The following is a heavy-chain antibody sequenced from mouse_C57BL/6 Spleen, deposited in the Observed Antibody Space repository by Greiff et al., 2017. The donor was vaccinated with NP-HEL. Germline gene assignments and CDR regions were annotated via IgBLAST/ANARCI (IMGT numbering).Heavy chain of an antibody. CDR1: GYTFTSYT. CDR3: ATNVPFDY. Sequence: VKLVESGAELARPGASVKMSCKASGYTFTSYTLHWVKQRPGQGLEWIGYINPSSGYTKYNQKFKDKATLTADKSSSTAYMQLSSLTSEDSAVYYCATNVPFDYWGQGTTLTVSS. J-gene: IGHJ2*01. V-gene: IGHV1-4*01. CDR2: INPSSGYT.